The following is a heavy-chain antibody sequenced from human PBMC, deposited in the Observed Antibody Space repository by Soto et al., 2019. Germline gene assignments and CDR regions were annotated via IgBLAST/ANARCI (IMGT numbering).Heavy chain of an antibody. J-gene: IGHJ4*02. CDR2: IYYSGRA. V-gene: IGHV4-31*03. Sequence: QVQLQESGPGLVKPSQTLSLTCTVSGDSISSGGYYWSWVRQHPGKGLEWIGYIYYSGRAFYNPSLQSRVTISVDTSKKNFSLKVTSVTAADTAVYYCARLAVDGNFDYWGQGALVTVSS. D-gene: IGHD5-12*01. CDR1: GDSISSGGYY. CDR3: ARLAVDGNFDY.